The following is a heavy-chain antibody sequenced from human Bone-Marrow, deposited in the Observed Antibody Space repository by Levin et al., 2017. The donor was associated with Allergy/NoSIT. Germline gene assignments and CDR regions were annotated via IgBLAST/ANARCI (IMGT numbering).Heavy chain of an antibody. J-gene: IGHJ6*02. D-gene: IGHD3-10*01. Sequence: GGSLRLSCAASGFTFDDYTMHWVRQAPGKGLEWVSLISWDGGRTYYADSVKGRFTISRDNSKNSLYLQMNSLRTEDTALYYCAKDVKRYGSGLTYGMDVWGQGTTVTVSS. CDR1: GFTFDDYT. CDR2: ISWDGGRT. CDR3: AKDVKRYGSGLTYGMDV. V-gene: IGHV3-43*01.